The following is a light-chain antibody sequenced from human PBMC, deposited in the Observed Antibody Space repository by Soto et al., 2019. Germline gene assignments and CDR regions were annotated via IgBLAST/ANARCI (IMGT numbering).Light chain of an antibody. V-gene: IGKV1-5*01. J-gene: IGKJ1*01. CDR2: GAS. CDR1: QSIRHY. CDR3: QHHNSYSQT. Sequence: DIQMTQSPPTLSASVGDRVTVTCRASQSIRHYLAWYQQMPGKAPKLLIYGASTLQSGVPSRFSGSGSGTEFSLPISSLQPDDLGTYFCQHHNSYSQTFGQGTKVEIK.